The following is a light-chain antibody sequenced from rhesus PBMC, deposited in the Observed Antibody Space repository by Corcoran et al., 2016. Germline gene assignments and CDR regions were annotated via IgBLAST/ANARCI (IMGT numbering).Light chain of an antibody. CDR1: ENVNNY. Sequence: DIPMTQSPSSLSASVGDRVTLTCRTRENVNNYLNWYQQKTGKAPKLLIYQASPLQSGVPSRFSGMGSGTDYTFTISSLQSEDVATYYCQHNYGTPLTFGGGTKLDIK. V-gene: IGKV1-74*01. CDR2: QAS. J-gene: IGKJ4*01. CDR3: QHNYGTPLT.